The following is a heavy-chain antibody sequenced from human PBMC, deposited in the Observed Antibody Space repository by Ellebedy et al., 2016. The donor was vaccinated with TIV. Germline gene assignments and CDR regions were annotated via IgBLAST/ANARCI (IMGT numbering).Heavy chain of an antibody. Sequence: SETLSLTCAVYGGSFSGYYWSWIRQPPGKGLEWIGEINHSGSTNYNPSLKSRVTVSVDTSKNQFSLKLSSVTAADTAVYYCARGGPPNSSSWYGYYYYYGMDVWGQGTTVTVSS. CDR2: INHSGST. V-gene: IGHV4-34*01. CDR1: GGSFSGYY. CDR3: ARGGPPNSSSWYGYYYYYGMDV. J-gene: IGHJ6*02. D-gene: IGHD6-13*01.